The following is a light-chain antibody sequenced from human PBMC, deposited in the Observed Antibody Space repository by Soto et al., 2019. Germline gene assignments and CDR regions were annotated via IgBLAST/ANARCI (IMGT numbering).Light chain of an antibody. CDR2: AAS. CDR3: LQSYSLPHT. J-gene: IGKJ4*02. CDR1: QTIAID. V-gene: IGKV1-39*01. Sequence: IQMTQSPSSLSASVGDRVTITCRARQTIAIDVNWYQQKPGKAPNLLIYAASSSESRVPSRFSGSGSVTDFTLTISSLRPEDFATYSCLQSYSLPHTCGGRTKVEFK.